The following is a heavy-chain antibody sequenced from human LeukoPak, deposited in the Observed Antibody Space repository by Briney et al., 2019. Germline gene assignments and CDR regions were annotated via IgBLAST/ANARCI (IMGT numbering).Heavy chain of an antibody. J-gene: IGHJ4*02. V-gene: IGHV4-4*07. Sequence: SETLSLTCTVSGSSISSYYWSWIRQPAGKGLEWIGRIYTSGSTNYNPSLKSRVTMSVDTSKNQFSLKLSSVTAADTAVYYCASTCSSTSCYSWGFDYWGQGTLVTVSS. CDR3: ASTCSSTSCYSWGFDY. CDR1: GSSISSYY. CDR2: IYTSGST. D-gene: IGHD2-2*02.